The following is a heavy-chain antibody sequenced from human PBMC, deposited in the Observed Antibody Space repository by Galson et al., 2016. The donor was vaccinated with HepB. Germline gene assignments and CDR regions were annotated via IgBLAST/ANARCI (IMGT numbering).Heavy chain of an antibody. J-gene: IGHJ6*02. D-gene: IGHD6-13*01. CDR1: GFTLSSYW. Sequence: SLRLSCAASGFTLSSYWMHWVRQAPGKGLRWVSPISGAGNSTSSADSAQGRFTISRDNAKNTLYMQLNRLRGEDTAVYYCTRAVYSSSWLLYYGMDVWGQGTTVTVSS. CDR3: TRAVYSSSWLLYYGMDV. V-gene: IGHV3-74*01. CDR2: ISGAGNST.